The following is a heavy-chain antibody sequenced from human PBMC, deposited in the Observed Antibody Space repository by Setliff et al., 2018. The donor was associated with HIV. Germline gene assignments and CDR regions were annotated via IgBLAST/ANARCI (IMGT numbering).Heavy chain of an antibody. CDR3: ARGMDYYDTSGYYQYYFDY. CDR1: GYSFTDYY. V-gene: IGHV1-2*04. D-gene: IGHD3-22*01. CDR2: INPKSDGT. J-gene: IGHJ4*02. Sequence: AASVKVSCKASGYSFTDYYIHWVRQAPGQGLEWMGWINPKSDGTNYAQKFQGWITMTRDTSISTAYMELSRLRSDDTAVYYCARGMDYYDTSGYYQYYFDYWGQGTLVTVSS.